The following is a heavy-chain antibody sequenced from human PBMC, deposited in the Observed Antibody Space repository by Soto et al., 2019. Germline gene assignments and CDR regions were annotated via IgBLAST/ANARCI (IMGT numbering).Heavy chain of an antibody. Sequence: GGSLRLSCTASGFTFGDYAMSWFRQAPGKGLEWVGFIRSKAYGGTTEYAASVKGRFTISRDDSKSIAYLQMNSLKTEDTAVYYCTRVGLRFLEWPRNPFDYWGQGTLVTVSS. J-gene: IGHJ4*02. D-gene: IGHD3-3*01. V-gene: IGHV3-49*03. CDR2: IRSKAYGGTT. CDR1: GFTFGDYA. CDR3: TRVGLRFLEWPRNPFDY.